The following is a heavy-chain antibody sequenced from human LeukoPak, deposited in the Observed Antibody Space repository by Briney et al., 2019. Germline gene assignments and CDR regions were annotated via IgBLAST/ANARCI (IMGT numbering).Heavy chain of an antibody. CDR1: GYTFTNYY. CDR3: ARGYCSSTSCYDVECNWFDP. J-gene: IGHJ5*02. D-gene: IGHD2-2*01. V-gene: IGHV1-46*01. Sequence: ASVKVSCKASGYTFTNYYMNWVRQAPGQGLEWMGIINPSGGSTSYAQKFQGRVTITADESTSTAYMELSSLRSEDTAVYYCARGYCSSTSCYDVECNWFDPWGQGTLVTVPS. CDR2: INPSGGST.